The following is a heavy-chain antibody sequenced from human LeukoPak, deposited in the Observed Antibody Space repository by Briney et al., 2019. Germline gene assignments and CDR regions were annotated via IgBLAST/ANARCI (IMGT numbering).Heavy chain of an antibody. CDR1: GFTFSSYA. D-gene: IGHD3-16*02. CDR3: ATTNYVWGSYRPANY. J-gene: IGHJ4*02. CDR2: ISGSGGST. V-gene: IGHV3-23*01. Sequence: GGSLRLSCAASGFTFSSYAMSWVRQAPGKGLEWVSAISGSGGSTYYADSVKGRFTISRDNSKNTLYLQMNSLRAEDTAVYYCATTNYVWGSYRPANYWGQGTLVTVSS.